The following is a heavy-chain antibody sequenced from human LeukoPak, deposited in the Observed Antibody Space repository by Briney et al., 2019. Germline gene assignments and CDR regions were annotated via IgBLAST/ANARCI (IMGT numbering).Heavy chain of an antibody. CDR2: ISSGGKTI. CDR1: GFTFSSYE. CDR3: ARDPGGYLDY. D-gene: IGHD4-23*01. J-gene: IGHJ4*02. V-gene: IGHV3-48*03. Sequence: GSLRLSCAASGFTFSSYEMNWVRQAPGKGLEWVSYISSGGKTIYYADSVKGRFTISRDNAKNSLYLHMNGLRAEDTAVYYCARDPGGYLDYWGQGTLVTVSS.